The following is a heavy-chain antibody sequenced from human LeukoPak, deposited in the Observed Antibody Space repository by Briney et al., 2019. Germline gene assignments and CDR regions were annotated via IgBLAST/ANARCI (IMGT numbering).Heavy chain of an antibody. CDR3: ARNHFYCTNTSCYRFDY. CDR1: GYTLTSYF. V-gene: IGHV1-2*02. CDR2: INPKSGGT. Sequence: GASVKVSCKASGYTLTSYFIHWVRQAPGQGLEWMGIINPKSGGTNYAQKFQGRVTMTRDTSISTAYMELSRLTSDDTAVFYCARNHFYCTNTSCYRFDYWGQGTLVTVSS. D-gene: IGHD2-2*01. J-gene: IGHJ4*02.